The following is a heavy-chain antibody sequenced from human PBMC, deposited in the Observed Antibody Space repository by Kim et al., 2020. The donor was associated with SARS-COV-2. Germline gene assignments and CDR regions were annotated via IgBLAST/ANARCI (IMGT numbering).Heavy chain of an antibody. Sequence: GSVKGRLTISRENAKNSLYLQMNSLRAGDTAVYYCARALRDSGYDLWFDPWGQGTLVTVSS. CDR3: ARALRDSGYDLWFDP. V-gene: IGHV3-13*01. J-gene: IGHJ5*02. D-gene: IGHD5-12*01.